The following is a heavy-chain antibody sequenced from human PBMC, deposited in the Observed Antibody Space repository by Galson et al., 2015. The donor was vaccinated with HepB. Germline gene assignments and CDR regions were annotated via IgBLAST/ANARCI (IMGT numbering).Heavy chain of an antibody. J-gene: IGHJ4*02. V-gene: IGHV1-18*01. CDR3: AREGRAAVTNPVDY. Sequence: SVKVSCKASGYTFTSYAMHWVRQAPGQRLEWMGWISAYNGNTNYAQNLQGRVTMTTDTSTSTAYMELRSLRSDDTAVYYCAREGRAAVTNPVDYWGQGTLVTVSS. CDR2: ISAYNGNT. D-gene: IGHD6-13*01. CDR1: GYTFTSYA.